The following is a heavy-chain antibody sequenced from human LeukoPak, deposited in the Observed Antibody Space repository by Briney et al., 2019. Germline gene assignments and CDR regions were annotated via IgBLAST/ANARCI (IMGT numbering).Heavy chain of an antibody. CDR3: AKGPYSGYDYQWFDP. CDR2: ISWNSGSI. CDR1: GFTFDDYA. D-gene: IGHD5-12*01. Sequence: PGGSLRLSCAASGFTFDDYAMHWVRQAPGKGLEWVSGISWNSGSIGYADSVKGRFTISRDNAKNSLYLQMNSLRAEDTALYYCAKGPYSGYDYQWFDPWGQGTLVTVSS. J-gene: IGHJ5*02. V-gene: IGHV3-9*01.